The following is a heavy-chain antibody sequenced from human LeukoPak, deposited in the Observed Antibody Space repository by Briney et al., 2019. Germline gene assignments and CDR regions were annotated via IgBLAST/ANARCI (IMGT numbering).Heavy chain of an antibody. J-gene: IGHJ4*02. CDR2: ISYDGSNK. CDR1: GFTFSSYA. V-gene: IGHV3-30*04. D-gene: IGHD6-19*01. Sequence: GGSLRLSCAASGFTFSSYAMHWVRQAPGKGLEWVAVISYDGSNKYYADSVKGRFTISRDNSKNTLYLQMNRLRAEDTAVYYCARDRSSGWYYFDYWGQGTLVTVSS. CDR3: ARDRSSGWYYFDY.